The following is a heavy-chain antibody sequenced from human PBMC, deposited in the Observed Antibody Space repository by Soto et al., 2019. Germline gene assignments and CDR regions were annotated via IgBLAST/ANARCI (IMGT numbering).Heavy chain of an antibody. J-gene: IGHJ4*02. V-gene: IGHV2-5*02. CDR1: GFSLTTSGVG. CDR3: AHRVLRTVFGLVTTTAIYFDF. Sequence: QITLNESGPTQVKPTQALTLTRTFSGFSLTTSGVGLGWIRQSPGKAPEWLAVIYWADDKRYSPSRKSRLTITKDTSKNQVALTVADLDPADTATYYCAHRVLRTVFGLVTTTAIYFDFWGQGTPIAVS. CDR2: IYWADDK. D-gene: IGHD3-3*01.